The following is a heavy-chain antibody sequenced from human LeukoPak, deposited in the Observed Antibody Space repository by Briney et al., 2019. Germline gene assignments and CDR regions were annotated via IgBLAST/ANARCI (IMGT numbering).Heavy chain of an antibody. Sequence: PGGSLRLSCTASGFTFNNYGMTWVRQAPGKGLEWVALISGSGGSTNYADSVKGRFTISRDSSKNTLYLQMKSLRAEDTAMYYCAKNTYSYSGWFDVWGQGTLVTVSS. V-gene: IGHV3-23*01. D-gene: IGHD2-21*02. CDR3: AKNTYSYSGWFDV. J-gene: IGHJ5*02. CDR1: GFTFNNYG. CDR2: ISGSGGST.